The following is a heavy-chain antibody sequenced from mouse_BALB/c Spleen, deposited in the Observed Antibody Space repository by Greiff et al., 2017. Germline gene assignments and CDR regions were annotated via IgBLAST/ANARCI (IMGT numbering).Heavy chain of an antibody. CDR1: GYTFTSYT. Sequence: VQLQQSGAELARPGASVTMSCKASGYTFTSYTMHWVKQRPGQGLEWIGYINPSSGYTNYNQKFKDKATLTADKSSSTAYMQLSSLTSEDSAVYYCARQLLRDAMDYWGQGTSVTVSS. V-gene: IGHV1-4*01. CDR2: INPSSGYT. D-gene: IGHD1-1*01. CDR3: ARQLLRDAMDY. J-gene: IGHJ4*01.